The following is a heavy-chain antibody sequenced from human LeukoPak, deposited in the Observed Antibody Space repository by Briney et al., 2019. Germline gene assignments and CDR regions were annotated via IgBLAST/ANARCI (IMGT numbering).Heavy chain of an antibody. J-gene: IGHJ4*02. CDR3: ARDPYYDSSGYLAAHFDY. CDR1: GFTFSTYS. V-gene: IGHV3-21*01. D-gene: IGHD3-22*01. CDR2: ISSSSYYI. Sequence: PGGSLRLSCAASGFTFSTYSMNGVRQAPGKGLEWVSSISSSSYYIYYADSVKGRFTISRDNAKNSLYLQMNSLRAEDTAVYYCARDPYYDSSGYLAAHFDYWGQGTLVTVSS.